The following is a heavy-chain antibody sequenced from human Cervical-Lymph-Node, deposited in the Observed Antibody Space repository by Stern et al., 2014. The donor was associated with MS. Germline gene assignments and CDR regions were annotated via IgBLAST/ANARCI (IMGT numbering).Heavy chain of an antibody. CDR1: GGSISSYY. J-gene: IGHJ4*02. CDR2: VHYRGTT. CDR3: AGSGTYYPDY. Sequence: QVQLQESGPGLVKPSETLSLTCSVSGGSISSYYWNWIRQPPGKGLEWIANVHYRGTTNYKPSPKRRVTILLETSMPKLSPKLTSVTAADTAVYYCAGSGTYYPDYWGQGILVTVSS. V-gene: IGHV4-59*08. D-gene: IGHD3-3*01.